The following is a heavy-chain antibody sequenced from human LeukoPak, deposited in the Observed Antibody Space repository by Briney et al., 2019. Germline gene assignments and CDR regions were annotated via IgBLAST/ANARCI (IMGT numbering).Heavy chain of an antibody. CDR3: ARKTPRVYYYDSSGYYSDY. J-gene: IGHJ4*02. Sequence: PGGSLRLSCAASGFTFSSYSMNWVHQAPGKGLEWVSSISSSSSYIYYADSVKGRFTISRDNAKNSLYLQMNSLRAEDTAVYYCARKTPRVYYYDSSGYYSDYWGQGTLVTVSS. CDR1: GFTFSSYS. CDR2: ISSSSSYI. V-gene: IGHV3-21*01. D-gene: IGHD3-22*01.